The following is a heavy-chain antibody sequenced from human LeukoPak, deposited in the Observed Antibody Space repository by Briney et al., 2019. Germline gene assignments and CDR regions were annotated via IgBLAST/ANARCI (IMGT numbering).Heavy chain of an antibody. D-gene: IGHD2/OR15-2a*01. CDR1: GFTFRSCG. Sequence: TGRSLRLSCAASGFTFRSCGMHWVRQDPGKGLEWVAFMRYGESDTYYKDSMKGRFTISRDNSKNTLYLQMNSLRPEDTAVYYCAKDWSTTWSNWFDSWGQGTLVTVSS. CDR3: AKDWSTTWSNWFDS. J-gene: IGHJ5*01. CDR2: MRYGESDT. V-gene: IGHV3-30*02.